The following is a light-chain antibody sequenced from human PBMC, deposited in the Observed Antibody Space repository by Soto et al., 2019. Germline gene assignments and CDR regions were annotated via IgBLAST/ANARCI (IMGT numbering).Light chain of an antibody. CDR1: QSVSSS. J-gene: IGKJ5*01. CDR3: QQRSNWLIT. CDR2: DAS. Sequence: EVVSTQSPGTLSLYTWERDTLSCRASQSVSSSLAWYQQKPGQAPRLLIYDASNRATGIPARFSGSGSGTDFTLTISSLEPEDFAVYYCQQRSNWLITSGQRTRLEI. V-gene: IGKV3-11*01.